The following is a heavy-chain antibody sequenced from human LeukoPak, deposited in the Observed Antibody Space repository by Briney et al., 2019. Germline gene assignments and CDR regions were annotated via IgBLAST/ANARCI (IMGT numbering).Heavy chain of an antibody. D-gene: IGHD5-18*01. Sequence: ASVKVSCKASGYTFTGYYMHWVRQAPGQGFEWMGWINPNSGGTNYAQKFQGRVTVTRDTSISTAYMELSRLRSDDTAVYYCARDTDTAMVTGFDYWGQGTLVTVSS. CDR2: INPNSGGT. CDR3: ARDTDTAMVTGFDY. V-gene: IGHV1-2*02. J-gene: IGHJ4*02. CDR1: GYTFTGYY.